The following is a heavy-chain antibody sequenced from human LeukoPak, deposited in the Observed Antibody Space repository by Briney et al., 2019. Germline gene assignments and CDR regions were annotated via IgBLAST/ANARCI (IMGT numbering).Heavy chain of an antibody. D-gene: IGHD5-18*01. CDR2: LYSGGST. CDR3: ARYHTALNY. Sequence: GESLRLSCVASGFSVSSDYMTWVRQAPGKGLEWVSVLYSGGSTYYADSVKGRFTISRDNSKNTLYLQMNNLRVEDTAVYYCARYHTALNYWGQGTLVTASS. CDR1: GFSVSSDY. V-gene: IGHV3-53*01. J-gene: IGHJ4*02.